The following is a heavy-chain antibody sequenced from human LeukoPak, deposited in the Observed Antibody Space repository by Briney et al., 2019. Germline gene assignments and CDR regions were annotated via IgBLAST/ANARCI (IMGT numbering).Heavy chain of an antibody. CDR3: AKEYSGYDFDS. Sequence: GGSLRLSCVPSGFTLRTYAMSWVRQARGKGREWVSAISGSAGSTSSADAARGRFTVSRDISTNTVFLKIDSLRAGDPAVYYCAKEYSGYDFDSWGQGTLVTVSS. CDR1: GFTLRTYA. J-gene: IGHJ4*01. V-gene: IGHV3-23*01. CDR2: ISGSAGST. D-gene: IGHD5-12*01.